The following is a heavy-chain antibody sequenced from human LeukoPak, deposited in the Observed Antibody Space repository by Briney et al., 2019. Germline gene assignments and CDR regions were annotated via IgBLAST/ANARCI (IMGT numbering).Heavy chain of an antibody. V-gene: IGHV4-59*08. J-gene: IGHJ3*01. CDR2: IYYSGST. CDR1: GGSISSYY. CDR3: ARRVAAAGRDAFDF. Sequence: SETLSLTCTVSGGSISSYYWSWIRQPRGKGLEWIGYIYYSGSTNYDPSLKSRVTISVDTSKNQFSLKLTSVTAADTAVYYCARRVAAAGRDAFDFWGQGTMVTVSS. D-gene: IGHD6-13*01.